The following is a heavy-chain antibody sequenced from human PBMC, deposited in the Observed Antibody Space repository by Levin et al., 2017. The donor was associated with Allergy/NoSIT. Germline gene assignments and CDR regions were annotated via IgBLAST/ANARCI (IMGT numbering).Heavy chain of an antibody. D-gene: IGHD3-22*01. J-gene: IGHJ4*02. V-gene: IGHV1-2*02. Sequence: GESLKISCKASGYTFTGYYIHWVRQAPGQGLEWMGWINSNSGGTNYAQKFQGRVSMTRDTSINTVYMEVTRLRSDDTAIYYCAREPPYDSSGSPVPTSVWFDYWGQGTLVTVSS. CDR2: INSNSGGT. CDR3: AREPPYDSSGSPVPTSVWFDY. CDR1: GYTFTGYY.